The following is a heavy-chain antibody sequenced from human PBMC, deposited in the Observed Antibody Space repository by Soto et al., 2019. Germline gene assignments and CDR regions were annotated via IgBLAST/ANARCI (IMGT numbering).Heavy chain of an antibody. CDR1: GFTFSRYA. D-gene: IGHD2-2*02. Sequence: PGGSLRLSCAASGFTFSRYAMSWVRQAPGKGLEWVSSISNTAADTYYADSVKGRFTVSRDNSKNIVFLQMNSLRADDTALYYCAKDHFTGNGLYDAFDIWGRGTMVTVSS. CDR3: AKDHFTGNGLYDAFDI. J-gene: IGHJ3*02. V-gene: IGHV3-23*01. CDR2: ISNTAADT.